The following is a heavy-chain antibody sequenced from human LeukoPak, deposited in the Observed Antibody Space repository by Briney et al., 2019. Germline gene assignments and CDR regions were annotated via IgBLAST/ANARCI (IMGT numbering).Heavy chain of an antibody. CDR2: VYYSGST. CDR1: GGSVSSDGFY. J-gene: IGHJ4*02. CDR3: ARRLTRPERFDS. V-gene: IGHV4-61*08. D-gene: IGHD3-9*01. Sequence: SETLSLTCTVSGGSVSSDGFYWTWIRQPPGKGLEWIGYVYYSGSTNYNPSLKSRVIISLDTSKNQFSLKLNSVTAADTAVFYCARRLTRPERFDSWGQGTLVTVSS.